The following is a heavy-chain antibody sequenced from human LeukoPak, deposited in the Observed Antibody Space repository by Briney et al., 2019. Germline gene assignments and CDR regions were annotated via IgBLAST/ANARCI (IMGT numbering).Heavy chain of an antibody. Sequence: PSETLSLTCAVYGGSFSGYYWSWIRQPPGKGLEWIGEINHSGSINYNPSLKSRVTISVDTSKNQFSLKLSSVTAADTAVYYCARGVGYNSFSVGYWGQEPLVTVSS. J-gene: IGHJ4*02. V-gene: IGHV4-34*01. D-gene: IGHD5-24*01. CDR3: ARGVGYNSFSVGY. CDR1: GGSFSGYY. CDR2: INHSGSI.